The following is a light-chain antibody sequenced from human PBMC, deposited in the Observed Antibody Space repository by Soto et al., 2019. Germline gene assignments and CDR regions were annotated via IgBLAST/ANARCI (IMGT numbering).Light chain of an antibody. CDR1: QSVLYSSNNKNY. J-gene: IGKJ1*01. CDR3: QQYYSTPPT. CDR2: WAS. V-gene: IGKV4-1*01. Sequence: DIVMTQSPDSLAVSLGERATINCKSSQSVLYSSNNKNYLAWYQQKPGQPPKLLIYWASTRESGVPDRFSGSGSGTDFTLTISSLQAEDEGVYYCQQYYSTPPTFGQGTKVEIK.